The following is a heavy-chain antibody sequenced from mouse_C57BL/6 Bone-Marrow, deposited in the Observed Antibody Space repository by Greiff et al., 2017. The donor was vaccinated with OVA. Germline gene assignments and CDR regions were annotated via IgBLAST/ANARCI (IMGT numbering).Heavy chain of an antibody. CDR2: ISDGGSYT. CDR1: GFTFSSYA. Sequence: EVQLQQSGGGLVKPGGSLKLSCAASGFTFSSYAMSWVRQTPEKRLEWVATISDGGSYTYYPDNVKGRFTISRDNAKNNLYLQMSHLKSEDTAMYYCARDPFMITTAYWGQGTLVTVSA. D-gene: IGHD2-4*01. V-gene: IGHV5-4*01. J-gene: IGHJ3*01. CDR3: ARDPFMITTAY.